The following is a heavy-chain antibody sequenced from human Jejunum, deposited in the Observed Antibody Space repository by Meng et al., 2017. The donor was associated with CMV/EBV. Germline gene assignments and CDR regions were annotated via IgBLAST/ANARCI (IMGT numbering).Heavy chain of an antibody. D-gene: IGHD4-11*01. V-gene: IGHV3-53*03. CDR1: GFTVSNSF. Sequence: SFASSGFTVSNSFVAWVRQPPGKGLEWVSVMYNIGGTYYADSVRGRFAISRDNSKNTVFLQMNSLRVDDTAVYFCARADLHTHMDVWGHGTTVTVSS. J-gene: IGHJ6*02. CDR2: MYNIGGT. CDR3: ARADLHTHMDV.